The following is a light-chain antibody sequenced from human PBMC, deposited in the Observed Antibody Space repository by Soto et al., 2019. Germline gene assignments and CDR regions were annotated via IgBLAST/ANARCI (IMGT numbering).Light chain of an antibody. V-gene: IGKV3-11*01. CDR3: QQRSNWPPEVT. CDR1: QSVRSS. J-gene: IGKJ3*01. Sequence: EIVLTQSPDTLSLSPGERATLSCRASQSVRSSLAWYQQKHGQAPRLLIYDASNRATGIPARFSGRGSGTDFTLTISSLEPEDFAVYYCQQRSNWPPEVTFGPGTKVDIK. CDR2: DAS.